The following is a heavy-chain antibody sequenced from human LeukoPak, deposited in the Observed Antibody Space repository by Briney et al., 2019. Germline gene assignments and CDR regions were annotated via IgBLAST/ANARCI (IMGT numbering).Heavy chain of an antibody. CDR1: GFTVSVNY. J-gene: IGHJ4*02. D-gene: IGHD2-2*01. Sequence: PAGSLRLSCAASGFTVSVNYMSWVRQAAGKGLEWVSVIYSGGSTYYADSVKGRFTISRDNSKNTVYLQMSSLRAEDTAVYYCARDGRYARSFDYWGQGTLVTVSS. CDR2: IYSGGST. V-gene: IGHV3-53*01. CDR3: ARDGRYARSFDY.